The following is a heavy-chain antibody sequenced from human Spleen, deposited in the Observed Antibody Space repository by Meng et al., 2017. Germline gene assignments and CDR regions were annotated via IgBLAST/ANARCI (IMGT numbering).Heavy chain of an antibody. CDR2: INWNGD. D-gene: IGHD4-23*01. Sequence: GGSLRLSCAAFGFKIDDFGMSWVRQVPGKGLEWVSGINWNGDRYADSVKGRFTISRDNANNSLYLQMNRLRAEDTALYYCAKGGDYGGNSAFRYFDLWGRGTLVTVSS. J-gene: IGHJ2*01. CDR3: AKGGDYGGNSAFRYFDL. CDR1: GFKIDDFG. V-gene: IGHV3-20*04.